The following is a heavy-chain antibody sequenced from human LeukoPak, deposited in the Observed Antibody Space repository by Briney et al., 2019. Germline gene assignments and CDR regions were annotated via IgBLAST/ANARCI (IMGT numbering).Heavy chain of an antibody. Sequence: GGSLRLSCAASGFTFSNYWMSWVRQAPGKGLEWVANINKDGSEKYYVDSVKGRFTISRDNAKNSLYLQMNSLRAEDTAVYYCAKGDFVVVPAAEDYWGQGTLVTVSS. CDR2: INKDGSEK. D-gene: IGHD2-2*01. CDR1: GFTFSNYW. V-gene: IGHV3-7*03. J-gene: IGHJ4*02. CDR3: AKGDFVVVPAAEDY.